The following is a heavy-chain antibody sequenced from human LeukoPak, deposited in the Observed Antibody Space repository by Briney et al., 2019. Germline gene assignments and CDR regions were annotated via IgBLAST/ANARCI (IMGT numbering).Heavy chain of an antibody. CDR1: GGSIGSYY. CDR3: ARDLANWGNWYFDL. V-gene: IGHV4-59*01. J-gene: IGHJ2*01. D-gene: IGHD7-27*01. Sequence: PSETLSLTCTVSGGSIGSYYWSWIRQPPGKGLEWIGYIYYSGSTNYNPSLKSRVTISVDTSKNQFSLKLSSVTAADTAVYYCARDLANWGNWYFDLWGRGTLVTVSS. CDR2: IYYSGST.